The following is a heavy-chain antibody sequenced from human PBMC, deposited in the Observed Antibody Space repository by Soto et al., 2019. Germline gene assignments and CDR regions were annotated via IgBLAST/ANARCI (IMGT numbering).Heavy chain of an antibody. CDR2: ISGSGGST. D-gene: IGHD3-22*01. CDR3: AKYYYDSSGYFETYFDY. V-gene: IGHV3-23*01. CDR1: GFTFSSYP. Sequence: EVQLLESGGGLVQPGGSLRLSGAASGFTFSSYPRSWVGQAPGKGLEWVSAISGSGGSTYYADSVKGRFTISRDNSKNTLYLQMNSLRAEDTAVYYCAKYYYDSSGYFETYFDYWGQGTLVTVSS. J-gene: IGHJ4*02.